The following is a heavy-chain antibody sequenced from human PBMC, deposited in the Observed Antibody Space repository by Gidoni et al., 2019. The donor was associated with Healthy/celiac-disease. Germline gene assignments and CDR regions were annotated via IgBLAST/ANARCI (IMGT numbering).Heavy chain of an antibody. J-gene: IGHJ4*02. CDR3: ARRDTAMVKNYFDY. Sequence: QLQLQESGPGLVKPSETLSLTCTVSGGSISSSSYYWGWIRQPPGKGLEWIGSIYYSGSTYYNPSLKSRVTISVDTSKNQFSLKLSSVTAADTAVYYCARRDTAMVKNYFDYWGQGTLVTVSS. V-gene: IGHV4-39*01. CDR2: IYYSGST. D-gene: IGHD5-18*01. CDR1: GGSISSSSYY.